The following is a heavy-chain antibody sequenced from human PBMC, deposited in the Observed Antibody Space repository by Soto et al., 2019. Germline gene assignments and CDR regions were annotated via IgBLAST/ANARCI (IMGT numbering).Heavy chain of an antibody. J-gene: IGHJ4*02. Sequence: EVQLEESGGALVQPGRSLRLSCAASGFTFDDYAMHWVRQVLGKGLEWVSSISWYSGNIGYADSVKGRFITSRDNAKNSLYLQMNSLRPEDTALYYCVRSKGGYSYGTPFDYWGQGTLVTVSS. CDR3: VRSKGGYSYGTPFDY. CDR1: GFTFDDYA. D-gene: IGHD5-18*01. CDR2: ISWYSGNI. V-gene: IGHV3-9*01.